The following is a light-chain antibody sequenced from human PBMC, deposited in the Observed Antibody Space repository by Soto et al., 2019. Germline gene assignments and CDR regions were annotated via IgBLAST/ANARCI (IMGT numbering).Light chain of an antibody. V-gene: IGKV1-39*01. Sequence: DIQMTQSPSSLSASVGDRVTITCRASQSISSYLNWYQQKPGKAPKLLIYAASSLQSGVPSRFSGSGSGTDFTLTISSLQPEDFATYYCQQRYSTRTSGQGTKVQIK. CDR2: AAS. CDR3: QQRYSTRT. J-gene: IGKJ1*01. CDR1: QSISSY.